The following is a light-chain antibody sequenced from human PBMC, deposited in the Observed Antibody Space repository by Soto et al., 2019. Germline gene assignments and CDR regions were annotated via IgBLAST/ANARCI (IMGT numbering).Light chain of an antibody. J-gene: IGLJ3*02. CDR2: TNN. Sequence: SVLTQPPSASGTPGQRVTISCSGSSSNIGSNSVNWYQQLTGTAPKLLFYTNNQLPSGGHDRFSGSKSGPSASLAISGLQSEDEDDYYCAAWDDSLNVRVFGGGTKLTVL. CDR1: SSNIGSNS. CDR3: AAWDDSLNVRV. V-gene: IGLV1-44*01.